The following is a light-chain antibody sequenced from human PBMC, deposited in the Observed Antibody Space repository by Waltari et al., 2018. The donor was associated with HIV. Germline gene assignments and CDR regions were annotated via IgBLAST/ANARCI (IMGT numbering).Light chain of an antibody. CDR1: SSDVGGYNY. Sequence: QSALTQPASVSGSPGQSITFSCTGTSSDVGGYNYVSWYQQHPGNAPKLMIYDVSNRPSGVSNRFSGSKSGNTASLTISGLQAEDEADYYCSSYTSSTTVVFGGGTKLTVL. V-gene: IGLV2-14*03. CDR2: DVS. J-gene: IGLJ2*01. CDR3: SSYTSSTTVV.